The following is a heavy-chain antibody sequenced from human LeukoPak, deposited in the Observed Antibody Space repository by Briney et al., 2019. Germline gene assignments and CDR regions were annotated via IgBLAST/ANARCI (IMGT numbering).Heavy chain of an antibody. CDR1: GFTFSSYS. D-gene: IGHD3-9*01. Sequence: GGSLRLSCAASGFTFSSYSMNWVRQAPGKGLEWVSSISSSSSYIYYADSVKGRFTISRDNAKNSLYLQMNSLRAGDTAVYYCARDLTGHDAFDIWGQGTMVTVSS. CDR2: ISSSSSYI. V-gene: IGHV3-21*01. J-gene: IGHJ3*02. CDR3: ARDLTGHDAFDI.